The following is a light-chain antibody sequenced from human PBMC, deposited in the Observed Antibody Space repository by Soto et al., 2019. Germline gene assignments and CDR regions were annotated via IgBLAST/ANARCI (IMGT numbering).Light chain of an antibody. V-gene: IGLV2-14*01. CDR3: SAYAGSSVL. J-gene: IGLJ2*01. Sequence: QSVLTQPASVSGSPGQSITISCTGTSSDVGGYDYVSWYQQYPDKAPKLMIFEVSNRPSGVSNRFSGSKSGNTASLTISGLQAEDEADYYCSAYAGSSVLFGGGTQVPVL. CDR1: SSDVGGYDY. CDR2: EVS.